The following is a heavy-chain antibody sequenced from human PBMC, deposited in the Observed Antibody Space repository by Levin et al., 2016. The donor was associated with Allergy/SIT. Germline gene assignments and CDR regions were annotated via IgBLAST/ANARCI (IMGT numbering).Heavy chain of an antibody. V-gene: IGHV3-13*04. CDR3: ARSKTSGSDWEDAFDI. CDR1: GFTFSNYD. J-gene: IGHJ3*02. CDR2: IGTAGDT. Sequence: GGSLRLSCAASGFTFSNYDMHWVRQATGKGLEWVSAIGTAGDTYYPGSVKGRFTISRENAQNSLYLQMNSLRVGDTAVYYCARSKTSGSDWEDAFDIWGQGTMVTVSS. D-gene: IGHD5-12*01.